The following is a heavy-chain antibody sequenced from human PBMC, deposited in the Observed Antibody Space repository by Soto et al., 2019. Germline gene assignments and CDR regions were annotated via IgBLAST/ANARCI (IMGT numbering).Heavy chain of an antibody. CDR3: AKGSSCTIFRCGLAPFVY. J-gene: IGHJ4*01. V-gene: IGHV3-23*01. Sequence: GGSLRLSCAASGFTFITYAMSWVRQSPWKGLEWVSAMSGSGATTHHADSVKGRFTISRDNSKNTLYLQLNSLRAEDTAVYFCAKGSSCTIFRCGLAPFVYWCHGTLVTVSS. D-gene: IGHD2-8*01. CDR2: MSGSGATT. CDR1: GFTFITYA.